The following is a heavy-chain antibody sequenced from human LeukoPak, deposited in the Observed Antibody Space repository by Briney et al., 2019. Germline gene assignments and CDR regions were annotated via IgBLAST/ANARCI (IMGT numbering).Heavy chain of an antibody. CDR2: ISGSGGST. CDR1: GFTFSSYA. V-gene: IGHV3-23*01. Sequence: PGGSLRLSCAASGFTFSSYAMSWVRQAPGKGLEWVSAISGSGGSTYYADSVKGRFTISRDNSKDTLYLQMNSLRAEDTAVYYCAKAEYSSGWYQDYWGQGTLVTVSS. D-gene: IGHD6-19*01. J-gene: IGHJ4*02. CDR3: AKAEYSSGWYQDY.